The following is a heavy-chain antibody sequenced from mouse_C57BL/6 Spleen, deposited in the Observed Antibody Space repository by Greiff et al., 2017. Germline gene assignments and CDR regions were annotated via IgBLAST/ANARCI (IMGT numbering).Heavy chain of an antibody. CDR1: GYTFTSYG. CDR3: ARTRDVGFAY. CDR2: IYPRSGNT. V-gene: IGHV1-81*01. J-gene: IGHJ3*01. D-gene: IGHD3-3*01. Sequence: QVHVKQSGAELARPGASVKLSCKASGYTFTSYGISWVKQRTGQGLEWIGEIYPRSGNTYYNEKFKGKATLTADKSSSTAYMELRSLTSEDSAVYFCARTRDVGFAYWGQGTLVTVSA.